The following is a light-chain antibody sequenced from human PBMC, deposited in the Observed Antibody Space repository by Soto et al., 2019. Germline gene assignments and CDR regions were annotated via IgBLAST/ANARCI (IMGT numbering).Light chain of an antibody. J-gene: IGKJ4*01. CDR1: QTVRSNY. Sequence: EFALTQSPGTLSLSPGERATLSCRASQTVRSNYLAWYQQKPGQAPRLLIYDASSRATGIPDRFSGGGSGTDFTLTISRLEHEDFAVYYCQQFSSYTLPFGGGTKVDIK. V-gene: IGKV3-20*01. CDR3: QQFSSYTLP. CDR2: DAS.